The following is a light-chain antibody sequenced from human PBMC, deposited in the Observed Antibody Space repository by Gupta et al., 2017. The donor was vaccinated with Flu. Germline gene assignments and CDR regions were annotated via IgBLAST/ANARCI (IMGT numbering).Light chain of an antibody. V-gene: IGKV3-11*01. CDR2: DAS. CDR3: QQRSNGHPGLFT. J-gene: IGKJ3*01. CDR1: QSVSSY. Sequence: LSLSPGERATLSCRASQSVSSYLAWYQQKPGQAPRLLIYDASNRATGIPARFSGSGSGTDFTLTISSLEPEEFAVYYCQQRSNGHPGLFTFGHGTKVDIK.